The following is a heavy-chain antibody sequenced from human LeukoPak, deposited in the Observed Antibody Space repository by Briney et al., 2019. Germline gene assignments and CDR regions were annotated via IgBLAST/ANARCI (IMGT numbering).Heavy chain of an antibody. CDR3: ARFCSGGSCYSGFDY. V-gene: IGHV1-2*02. CDR1: GYTFTVYY. CDR2: INPNSGGT. J-gene: IGHJ4*02. D-gene: IGHD2-15*01. Sequence: ASVNVSCKASGYTFTVYYMHWVRQAPGQRLEGMGWINPNSGGTNYAQKFQGRGTMTRDTSISTAYMELSRLRSDDTAVYYCARFCSGGSCYSGFDYWGQGTLVTVSS.